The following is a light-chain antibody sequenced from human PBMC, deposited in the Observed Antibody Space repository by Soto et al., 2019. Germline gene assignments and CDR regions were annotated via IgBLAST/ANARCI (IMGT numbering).Light chain of an antibody. Sequence: QSVLTQPPSASGSPGQSVTISGTGTTSDVGFYNYVSWYQHHPGKAPKLLIYEVNKRPSGVPDRFSGSKSGNTASLTVSGLQPEDEADYYCNTYADDNIFVFGSGTKLTVL. V-gene: IGLV2-8*01. CDR3: NTYADDNIFV. J-gene: IGLJ1*01. CDR2: EVN. CDR1: TSDVGFYNY.